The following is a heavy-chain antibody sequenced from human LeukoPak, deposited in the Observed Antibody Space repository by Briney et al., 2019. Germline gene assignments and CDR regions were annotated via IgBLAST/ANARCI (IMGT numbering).Heavy chain of an antibody. CDR1: GGSISSSSYY. CDR2: IYTSGST. J-gene: IGHJ4*02. CDR3: ARDGFPVVD. Sequence: SETLSLTCTVSGGSISSSSYYWSWIRQPAGKGLEWIGRIYTSGSTNYNPSLKSRVTMSVDTSKNQFSLRLRSVTAADTAVYYCARDGFPVVDWGQGTLVTVSS. V-gene: IGHV4-61*02. D-gene: IGHD2-15*01.